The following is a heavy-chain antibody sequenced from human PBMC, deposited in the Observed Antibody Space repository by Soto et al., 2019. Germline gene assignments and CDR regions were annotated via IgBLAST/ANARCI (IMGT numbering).Heavy chain of an antibody. V-gene: IGHV2-5*02. CDR1: GFSFTTTRMG. J-gene: IGHJ5*01. D-gene: IGHD1-1*01. Sequence: QITLKEAGTTLVKPTETLTLTCTFSGFSFTTTRMGVGWHRQPPGKALEWLAIIYWDGESLYNPLLRRRLTLTEDTSKNQVVLTMTNMDPKDTSTDYCAHRDSTGTTTYCDSWCHGIPGTVAS. CDR3: AHRDSTGTTTYCDS. CDR2: IYWDGES.